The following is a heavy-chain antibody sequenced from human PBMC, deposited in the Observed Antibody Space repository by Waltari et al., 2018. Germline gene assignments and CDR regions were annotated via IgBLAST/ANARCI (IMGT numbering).Heavy chain of an antibody. D-gene: IGHD2-21*01. CDR3: AKVLAYCGGDCTGPFDY. J-gene: IGHJ4*02. Sequence: EVQLVESGGGLVQPGGSLRLSCAASGFTFSSYAMSWVRQAPGKGLEWVSAISGSGGSTYYADSVKGRFTISRDNSKNTLYLQMNSLRAEDTAVYYCAKVLAYCGGDCTGPFDYWGQGTLVTVSS. CDR2: ISGSGGST. CDR1: GFTFSSYA. V-gene: IGHV3-23*04.